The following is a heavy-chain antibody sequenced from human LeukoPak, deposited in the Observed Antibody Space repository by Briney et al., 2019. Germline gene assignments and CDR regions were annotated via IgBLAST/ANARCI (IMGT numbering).Heavy chain of an antibody. V-gene: IGHV4-34*01. J-gene: IGHJ5*02. CDR3: ARRGRWLHVGFDP. CDR2: INHSRST. D-gene: IGHD5-24*01. CDR1: GGSFSGYY. Sequence: SETLSLTCAVYGGSFSGYYWSWIRQPPGKGLEWIGEINHSRSTNYNPSLKSRVTISVDTSKNQFSLKLSSVTAADTAVYYCARRGRWLHVGFDPWGQGTLVTVSS.